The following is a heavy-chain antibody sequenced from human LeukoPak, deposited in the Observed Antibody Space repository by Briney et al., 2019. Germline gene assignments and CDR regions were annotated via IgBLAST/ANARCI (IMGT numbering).Heavy chain of an antibody. Sequence: GGSLRLSCAASGFTFSSYAMSWVRQAPGKGLEWVSTINAGGVNTHYADSVGGRFTISRDNSKNTLFLQMNSLRDEDTAVYYCAKDLYSNYGPADYWGQGTLVTVSS. J-gene: IGHJ4*02. D-gene: IGHD4-11*01. CDR2: INAGGVNT. CDR3: AKDLYSNYGPADY. CDR1: GFTFSSYA. V-gene: IGHV3-23*01.